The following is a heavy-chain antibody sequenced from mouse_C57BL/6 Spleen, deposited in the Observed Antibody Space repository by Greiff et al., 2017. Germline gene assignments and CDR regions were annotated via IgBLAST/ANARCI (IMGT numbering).Heavy chain of an antibody. CDR3: ARLDGYFSYFGY. V-gene: IGHV3-1*01. J-gene: IGHJ2*01. CDR1: GYSITSGYD. D-gene: IGHD2-3*01. CDR2: ISYSGST. Sequence: DVQLQESGPGMVKPSQSLSLTCTVTGYSITSGYDWHWIRHFPGNKLEWMGYISYSGSTNYNPSLKSRISITHDTSKNHFFLKLNSVTTEDTATSYCARLDGYFSYFGYWGQGTTLTVSS.